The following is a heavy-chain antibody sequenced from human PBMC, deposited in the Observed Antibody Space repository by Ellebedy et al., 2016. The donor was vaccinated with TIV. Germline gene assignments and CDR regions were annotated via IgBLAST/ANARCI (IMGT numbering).Heavy chain of an antibody. Sequence: GESLKISCAASGFTFSRYAMSWVRQSPGKGLEWVSGVQANGQDAWYADSVKGRFTISRDNSKNTLYLRMNSLRAEDTAVYYCAKFPYYYDSSGYSFWGQGTLVTVSS. CDR1: GFTFSRYA. CDR3: AKFPYYYDSSGYSF. CDR2: VQANGQDA. V-gene: IGHV3-23*01. J-gene: IGHJ4*02. D-gene: IGHD3-22*01.